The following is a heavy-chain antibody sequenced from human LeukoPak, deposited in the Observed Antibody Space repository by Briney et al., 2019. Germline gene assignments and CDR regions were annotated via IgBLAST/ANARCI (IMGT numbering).Heavy chain of an antibody. Sequence: SETLSLTCTVYGGSISSYYWSWIRQPPGKGLEWIGYIYYSGSTNYNPSLKSRVTISVDTSKNQFSLKLSSVTAADTAVYYCARLQSPRAYALDVWGQGTTVTVSS. CDR3: ARLQSPRAYALDV. J-gene: IGHJ6*02. D-gene: IGHD5-24*01. CDR1: GGSISSYY. CDR2: IYYSGST. V-gene: IGHV4-59*08.